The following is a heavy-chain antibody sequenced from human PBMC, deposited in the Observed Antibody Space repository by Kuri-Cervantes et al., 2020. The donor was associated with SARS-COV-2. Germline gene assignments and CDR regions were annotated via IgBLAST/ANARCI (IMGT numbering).Heavy chain of an antibody. CDR2: IYHSGST. V-gene: IGHV4-38-2*02. J-gene: IGHJ4*02. Sequence: SETLSLTCTVSGYSISSGYYWGWIRQPPGKGLEWIGSIYHSGSTYYNPSLKSRVTISVDRSKNQFSLKLSSVTAADTAVYYCARAGSLLWFGELLSLFDYWGQGTLVTVSS. CDR3: ARAGSLLWFGELLSLFDY. CDR1: GYSISSGYY. D-gene: IGHD3-10*01.